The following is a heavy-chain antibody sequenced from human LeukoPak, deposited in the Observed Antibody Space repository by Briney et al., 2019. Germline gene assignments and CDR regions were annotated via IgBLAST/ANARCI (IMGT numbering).Heavy chain of an antibody. CDR3: ARGVDYYGMDV. V-gene: IGHV4-39*01. J-gene: IGHJ6*02. CDR1: GGSVSSSSYY. CDR2: VHYSGNT. Sequence: SETLSLTCTVSGGSVSSSSYYWGWIRQPPGKGLEWIGSVHYSGNTYYNPSLKSRVTISVDTSKNQFSLRLTSVTATDTAVYYCARGVDYYGMDVWGQGTTVTVSS.